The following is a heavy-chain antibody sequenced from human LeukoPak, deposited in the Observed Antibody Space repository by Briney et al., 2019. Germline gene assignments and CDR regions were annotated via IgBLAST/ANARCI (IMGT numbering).Heavy chain of an antibody. D-gene: IGHD5-12*01. Sequence: GGSLRLSCAASGFNFVDYSMNWVRQAPGKGLEWISYIGISSGNTKYADSVKGRFTISRDKARNSLYLQMNSLRVEDTAVYYCARDHRYAFDNWGHGTLVTVSS. CDR1: GFNFVDYS. CDR3: ARDHRYAFDN. CDR2: IGISSGNT. V-gene: IGHV3-48*01. J-gene: IGHJ4*01.